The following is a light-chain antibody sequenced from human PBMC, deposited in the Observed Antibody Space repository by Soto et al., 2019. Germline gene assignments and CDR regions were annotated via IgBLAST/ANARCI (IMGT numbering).Light chain of an antibody. CDR2: ATS. Sequence: DIGMTEYPATLSVSTGARATLSCRASQSVSSNVAWYQQKPGQAPRLLMYATSTRATGIPARFSGSGSGTEFTLTISSLEFEDFAVYYCKQYNNWYTFGQGTKVDIK. CDR1: QSVSSN. CDR3: KQYNNWYT. V-gene: IGKV3-15*01. J-gene: IGKJ2*01.